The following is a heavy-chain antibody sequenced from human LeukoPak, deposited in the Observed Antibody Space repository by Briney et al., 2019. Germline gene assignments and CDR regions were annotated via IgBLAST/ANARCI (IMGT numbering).Heavy chain of an antibody. CDR2: ISASGAST. D-gene: IGHD4-17*01. V-gene: IGHV3-23*01. J-gene: IGHJ4*02. Sequence: GGSLRLSCAASGLTFSSYAMNWVRQAPGKGLEWVSAISASGASTSYADSVKGRFTISRDNSKNTLFMQMNSLRAEDTAISYCAKCFRTTVTTVDYWGQGTLVTVSS. CDR3: AKCFRTTVTTVDY. CDR1: GLTFSSYA.